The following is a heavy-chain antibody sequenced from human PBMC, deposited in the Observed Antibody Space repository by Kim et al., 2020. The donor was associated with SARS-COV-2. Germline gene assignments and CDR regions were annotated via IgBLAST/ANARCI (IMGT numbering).Heavy chain of an antibody. D-gene: IGHD3-22*01. V-gene: IGHV3-33*01. CDR2: IWYDGSNK. Sequence: GGSLRLSCAASGFTFSSYGMHWVRQAPGKGLEWVAVIWYDGSNKYYADSVKGRFTISRDNSKNTLYLQMNSLRAEDTAVYYCARAPYDSSGYFSSEYYYGMDVWGQGTTVTVSS. CDR1: GFTFSSYG. J-gene: IGHJ6*02. CDR3: ARAPYDSSGYFSSEYYYGMDV.